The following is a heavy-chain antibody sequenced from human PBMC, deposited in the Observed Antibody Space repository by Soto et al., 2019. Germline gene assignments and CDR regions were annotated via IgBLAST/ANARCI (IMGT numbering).Heavy chain of an antibody. J-gene: IGHJ4*01. CDR2: TGPISTDI. Sequence: LRLSCVASGFTFSRHSMNWIRQAPGKGLEWVSSTGPISTDIYYADSVKGRFTISRDNAKNSLYLQMNSLRAEDTAVYYCARDRVYCTSTTCSLDYWGHGTLVTVSS. V-gene: IGHV3-21*01. CDR1: GFTFSRHS. CDR3: ARDRVYCTSTTCSLDY. D-gene: IGHD2-2*01.